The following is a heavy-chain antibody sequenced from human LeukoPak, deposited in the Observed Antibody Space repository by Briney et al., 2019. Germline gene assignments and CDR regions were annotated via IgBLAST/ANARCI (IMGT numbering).Heavy chain of an antibody. CDR1: GGSISSSSYY. CDR3: ARLGYLDY. V-gene: IGHV4-39*07. Sequence: SETLSLTCTVSGGSISSSSYYWGWIRQPPGKGLEWIGSIYHSGSTYYNPSLKSRVTISVDTSKNQFSLKLSSVTAADTAVYYCARLGYLDYWGQGTLVTVSS. CDR2: IYHSGST. J-gene: IGHJ4*02.